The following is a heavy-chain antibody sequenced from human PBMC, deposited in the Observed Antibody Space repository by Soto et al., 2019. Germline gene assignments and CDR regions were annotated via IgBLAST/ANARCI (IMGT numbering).Heavy chain of an antibody. CDR2: INHSGST. Sequence: SETLSLTCAVYGGSFSGYYWSWIRQPPGKGLEWIGEINHSGSTNYNPSLKSRVTISVDTSKNQFSLKLSSVTAADTAVYYCATLSFLRGYSYGRTDYFDYWGQGTLVTVSS. V-gene: IGHV4-34*01. CDR3: ATLSFLRGYSYGRTDYFDY. J-gene: IGHJ4*02. D-gene: IGHD5-18*01. CDR1: GGSFSGYY.